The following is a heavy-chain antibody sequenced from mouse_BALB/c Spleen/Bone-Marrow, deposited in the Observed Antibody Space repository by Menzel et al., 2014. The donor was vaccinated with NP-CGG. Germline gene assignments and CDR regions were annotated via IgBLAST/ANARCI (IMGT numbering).Heavy chain of an antibody. CDR2: IWAGGST. CDR1: GFSLTSYG. J-gene: IGHJ2*01. V-gene: IGHV2-9*02. D-gene: IGHD1-1*01. Sequence: VQVVESGPGLEAPSQSLSITCTVSGFSLTSYGVHWVRQPPGKGLEWLGVIWAGGSTNYDSAFMSRLSISKDNSKSQVFLKMNSLQTDDTAMYYCARDYYGSSYFDYWGQGTTLTVSS. CDR3: ARDYYGSSYFDY.